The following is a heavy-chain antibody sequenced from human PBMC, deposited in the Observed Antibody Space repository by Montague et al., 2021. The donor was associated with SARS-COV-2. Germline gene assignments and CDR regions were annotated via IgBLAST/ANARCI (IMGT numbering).Heavy chain of an antibody. CDR2: IYYSGST. CDR3: ARVGRQQLVRLSGMDV. D-gene: IGHD6-13*01. CDR1: GGSISSSSYY. J-gene: IGHJ6*02. Sequence: SETLSLTCTVSGGSISSSSYYWGWIRQPPGKGLEWIGSIYYSGSTXYNPSLKSRVTISVDTSKNQFPLKLSSATAAVTAVYYCARVGRQQLVRLSGMDVWGQGTTVTVSS. V-gene: IGHV4-39*06.